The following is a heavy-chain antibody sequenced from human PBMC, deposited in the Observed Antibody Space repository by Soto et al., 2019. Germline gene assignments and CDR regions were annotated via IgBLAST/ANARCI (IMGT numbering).Heavy chain of an antibody. CDR3: ARGEILVSGYYYVMDV. CDR1: GGTFSSYA. Sequence: QVQLVQSGAEVKKPGSSVKVSCKASGGTFSSYAGSWVRQAPGQGLEWMGGLIPMFGTANYAQKFQGRVTIAADGSTKTIYRELSFLKSDDTAVFDWARGEILVSGYYYVMDVDGHGTTVTVSA. V-gene: IGHV1-69*01. CDR2: LIPMFGTA. D-gene: IGHD3-16*01. J-gene: IGHJ6*01.